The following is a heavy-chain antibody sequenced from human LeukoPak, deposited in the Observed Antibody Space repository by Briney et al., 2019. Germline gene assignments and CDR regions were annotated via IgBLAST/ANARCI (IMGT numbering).Heavy chain of an antibody. CDR3: ARGTPSSSGWLYYGMDV. D-gene: IGHD6-19*01. V-gene: IGHV3-23*01. Sequence: GGSLRLSCAASGYTFTNYAMTWVRQAPGKGLEWVSAITVSGDNTYYADSVKGRFTISRDNSQNTLYLQMNSLRAEDTAVYYCARGTPSSSGWLYYGMDVWGQGTTVTVSS. J-gene: IGHJ6*02. CDR2: ITVSGDNT. CDR1: GYTFTNYA.